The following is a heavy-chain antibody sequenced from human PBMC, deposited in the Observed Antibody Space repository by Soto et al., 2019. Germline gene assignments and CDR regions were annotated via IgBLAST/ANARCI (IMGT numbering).Heavy chain of an antibody. Sequence: SETQSLTCTVSGGSVRSGGYYWSWIRQPPGKGLEWIGYIYYSGSTNYNPSLKSRVTISVDTSKNQFSLKLSSVTAADTAVYYCARDLRGFNYDSIDAFDIWGQGTMVTVSS. CDR3: ARDLRGFNYDSIDAFDI. V-gene: IGHV4-61*08. CDR1: GGSVRSGGYY. CDR2: IYYSGST. D-gene: IGHD3-22*01. J-gene: IGHJ3*02.